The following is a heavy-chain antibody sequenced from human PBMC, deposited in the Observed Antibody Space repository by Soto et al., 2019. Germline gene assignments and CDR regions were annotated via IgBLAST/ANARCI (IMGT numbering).Heavy chain of an antibody. Sequence: SETLSLTCTVDSISTYYWNWIRQPPGKGLEWIGYIYYLGRTNYNSSLRSRVTMSIDTSKNQFSLKLSSVTAGDTAIYYCARDPVGATRFDYWGQGGPVTVSS. CDR1: SISTYY. V-gene: IGHV4-59*01. CDR2: IYYLGRT. D-gene: IGHD1-26*01. J-gene: IGHJ4*02. CDR3: ARDPVGATRFDY.